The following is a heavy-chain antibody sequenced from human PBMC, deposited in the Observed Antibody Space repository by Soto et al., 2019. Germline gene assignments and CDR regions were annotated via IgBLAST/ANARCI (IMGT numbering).Heavy chain of an antibody. V-gene: IGHV3-66*01. CDR2: MYSDGNT. J-gene: IGHJ4*02. CDR1: GFTVNRNS. CDR3: ASRRNPYGAYDY. Sequence: EVQLVESGGGLVQPGGSLRLSCAASGFTVNRNSMSWVRQAPGKGLEWVSMMYSDGNTYYADSVKGRFTISRDNSKNTLYLQINSLRAEDTAVYYCASRRNPYGAYDYWGQGTLVTVSS. D-gene: IGHD2-21*01.